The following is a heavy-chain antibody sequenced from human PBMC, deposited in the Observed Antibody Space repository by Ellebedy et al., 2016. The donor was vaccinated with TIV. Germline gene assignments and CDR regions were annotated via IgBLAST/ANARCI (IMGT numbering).Heavy chain of an antibody. V-gene: IGHV3-7*03. J-gene: IGHJ4*02. CDR1: GFTFSSYW. Sequence: GGSLRLSCAASGFTFSSYWMIWVRRAPGKGLEWVANIKQDGSEKYYVDSVKGRFTISRDNAKNSLYLQMNSLRAEDTAVYYCASLGGRQRYSDWGQGTLVTVSS. CDR2: IKQDGSEK. D-gene: IGHD6-6*01. CDR3: ASLGGRQRYSD.